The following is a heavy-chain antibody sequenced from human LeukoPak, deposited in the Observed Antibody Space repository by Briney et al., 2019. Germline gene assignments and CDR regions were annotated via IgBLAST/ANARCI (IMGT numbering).Heavy chain of an antibody. Sequence: PSETLSLTCAVYGGSFSGYYWSWIRQPPGKGLEWIGEINHSGSTNYNPSLKSRVTISVDTSKNQFSLKLSSVTAADTAVYYCARATVTTSYYYYGMDVWGQGTTDTVSS. J-gene: IGHJ6*02. D-gene: IGHD4-11*01. CDR1: GGSFSGYY. V-gene: IGHV4-34*01. CDR2: INHSGST. CDR3: ARATVTTSYYYYGMDV.